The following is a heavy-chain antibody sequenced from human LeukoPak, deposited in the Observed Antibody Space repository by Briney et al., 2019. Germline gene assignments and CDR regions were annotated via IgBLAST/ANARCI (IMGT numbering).Heavy chain of an antibody. J-gene: IGHJ3*02. CDR1: GGPISSGSYY. CDR2: IYTSGST. D-gene: IGHD4-23*01. CDR3: ARDPTVVTPDDAFDI. Sequence: SQTLSLTCTVSGGPISSGSYYWSWIRQPAGKGLEWIGRIYTSGSTNYNPSLKSRVTISVDTSKNQFSLKLSSVTAADTAVYYCARDPTVVTPDDAFDIWGQGTMVTVSS. V-gene: IGHV4-61*02.